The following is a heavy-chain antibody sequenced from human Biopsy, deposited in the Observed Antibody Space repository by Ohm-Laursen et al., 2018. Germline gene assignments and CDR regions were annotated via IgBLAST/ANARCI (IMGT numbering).Heavy chain of an antibody. V-gene: IGHV1-18*01. CDR1: GYTFTNYG. CDR3: AADINVWNVNY. D-gene: IGHD1-1*01. Sequence: GASVKVSCKVSGYTFTNYGISWVRQAPGQGLEWMGWISPYNGDTDYAQKLQGRVTMTTDTSTSTAYMDLRSLRSDDTAVYYCAADINVWNVNYWGQGTQVTVSS. CDR2: ISPYNGDT. J-gene: IGHJ4*02.